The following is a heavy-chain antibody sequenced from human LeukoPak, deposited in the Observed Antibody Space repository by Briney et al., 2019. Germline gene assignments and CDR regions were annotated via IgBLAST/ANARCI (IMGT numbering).Heavy chain of an antibody. CDR3: ARVGEGYSGSYYGFDI. Sequence: PSETLSLTCTVSGYSISSGYYWGWIRQPPGKGLEWIGSIYHSGSTYYNPSLKSRVTISVDTSKNQFSLKLSSVTAADTAVYYCARVGEGYSGSYYGFDIWGQGTMVTVSS. CDR1: GYSISSGYY. D-gene: IGHD1-26*01. V-gene: IGHV4-38-2*02. J-gene: IGHJ3*02. CDR2: IYHSGST.